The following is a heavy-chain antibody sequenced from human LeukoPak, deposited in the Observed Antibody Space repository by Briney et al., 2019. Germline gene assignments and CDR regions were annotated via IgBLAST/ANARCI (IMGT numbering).Heavy chain of an antibody. J-gene: IGHJ4*02. CDR1: GFTFSSYS. CDR3: ARDRFPAAAGTYTLYYFDY. Sequence: GGSLRLSCAASGFTFSSYSMNWVRQAPGKGLEWVSSISSSSYIYYADSVKGRFTISRDNAKNSLYLQMNSLRAEDTAVYYCARDRFPAAAGTYTLYYFDYWGQGTLVTVSS. D-gene: IGHD6-13*01. V-gene: IGHV3-21*01. CDR2: ISSSSYI.